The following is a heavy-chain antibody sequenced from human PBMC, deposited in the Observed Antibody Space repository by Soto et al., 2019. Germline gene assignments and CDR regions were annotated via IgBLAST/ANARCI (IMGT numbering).Heavy chain of an antibody. Sequence: ASVKVSCKASGGTFSSYAISWVRQAPGQGLEWMGGIIPIFGTANYAQKFQGRVTITADESTSTAYMELSSLRSEDTAVYHCTLRWPYFDYWGQGTLVTVSS. CDR1: GGTFSSYA. V-gene: IGHV1-69*13. J-gene: IGHJ4*02. CDR3: TLRWPYFDY. CDR2: IIPIFGTA.